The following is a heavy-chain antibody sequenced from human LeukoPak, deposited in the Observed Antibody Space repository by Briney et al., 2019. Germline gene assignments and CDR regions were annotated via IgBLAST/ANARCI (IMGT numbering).Heavy chain of an antibody. Sequence: GGSLRLSCAASGFTFNYALHWVRQAPGRGLEYVSAISSNGDATFYANSVKGRFTISRDNSKNTLYLQMGSLRAEDMAVYYCVRVGNYREFDYWGQGTLVTVSS. CDR2: ISSNGDAT. D-gene: IGHD1-7*01. V-gene: IGHV3-64*01. J-gene: IGHJ4*02. CDR3: VRVGNYREFDY. CDR1: GFTFNYA.